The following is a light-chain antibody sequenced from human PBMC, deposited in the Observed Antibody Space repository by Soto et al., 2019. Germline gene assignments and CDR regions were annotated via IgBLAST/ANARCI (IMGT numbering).Light chain of an antibody. CDR2: DVS. CDR3: CSYAGSYTFEV. V-gene: IGLV2-11*01. J-gene: IGLJ1*01. Sequence: QSVLTQPRSVSGSPGQSVTISCTGTSSDVGGYNYVSWYQQHPGKAPKLMIYDVSKRPSGVPDRFSGSKSGNTASLTIFGLQAEDEADYYCCSYAGSYTFEVFGTGTKVTVL. CDR1: SSDVGGYNY.